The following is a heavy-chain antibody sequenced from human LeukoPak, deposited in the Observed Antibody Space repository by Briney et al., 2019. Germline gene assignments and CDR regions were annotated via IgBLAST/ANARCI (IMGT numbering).Heavy chain of an antibody. CDR2: IRSKAYGGTT. Sequence: GGSLRLSCAASGFTFSSYAISWVRQAPGKGLEWVGFIRSKAYGGTTEYAASVKGRFTISRDDSKSIAYLQMNSLKTEDTAVYYCARDLSKLYYYYGMDVWGQGTTVTVSS. J-gene: IGHJ6*02. D-gene: IGHD4-11*01. CDR3: ARDLSKLYYYYGMDV. V-gene: IGHV3-49*04. CDR1: GFTFSSYA.